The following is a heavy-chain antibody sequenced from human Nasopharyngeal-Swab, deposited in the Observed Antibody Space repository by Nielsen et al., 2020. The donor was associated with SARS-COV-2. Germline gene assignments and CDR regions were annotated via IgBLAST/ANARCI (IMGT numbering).Heavy chain of an antibody. CDR1: GYTFTGYY. V-gene: IGHV1-2*06. J-gene: IGHJ3*02. CDR2: INPNSGGN. CDR3: ARGQFLAPADRRDAFDI. D-gene: IGHD2-2*01. Sequence: ASVKVSCKASGYTFTGYYMHWVRQATGQGLEGMGRINPNSGGNKYAQKFQGRVNMTMDTSISTAYIELSRLRSDDTAVYYCARGQFLAPADRRDAFDIWGQGTMVTVSS.